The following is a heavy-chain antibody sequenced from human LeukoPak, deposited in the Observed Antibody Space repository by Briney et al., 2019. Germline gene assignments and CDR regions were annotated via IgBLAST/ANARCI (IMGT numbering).Heavy chain of an antibody. J-gene: IGHJ4*02. CDR3: ARWAAAWYGDY. D-gene: IGHD6-13*01. CDR2: IYYSGST. V-gene: IGHV4-59*08. Sequence: SETLSLTCTVSGGSISSYYWSWIRQPPGKGLEWIGYIYYSGSTNYNPSLKSRVTISVDTSKNQFSLKLSSVTAADTAVYYCARWAAAWYGDYWGQGTLVTVSS. CDR1: GGSISSYY.